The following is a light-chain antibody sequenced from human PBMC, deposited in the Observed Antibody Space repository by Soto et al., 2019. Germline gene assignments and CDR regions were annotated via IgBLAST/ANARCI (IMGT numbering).Light chain of an antibody. J-gene: IGKJ3*01. CDR3: QQVDSYPRT. CDR1: QAIGSY. CDR2: SAS. Sequence: IPLTQSPSSLSASVGDTVTITCRASQAIGSYFAWYQQRPGTAPKLLIYSASTLHNGVPSRFSGSGSGTDFTLTISSLQPEHFATYYCQQVDSYPRTFGPGTTVEI. V-gene: IGKV1-9*01.